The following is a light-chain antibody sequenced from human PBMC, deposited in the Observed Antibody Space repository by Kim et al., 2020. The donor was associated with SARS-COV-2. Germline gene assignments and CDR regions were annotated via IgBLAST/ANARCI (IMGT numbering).Light chain of an antibody. Sequence: QSALTQPPSASGSPGQSVTISCTGTSNDVGGYNYVSWYQQHPGKAPKLMIFEVTKRPSGVPDRFSGSKSGNTASLTVSGLQADDEADYYCCSYAGSNSFVFGGGTQLTVL. J-gene: IGLJ3*02. CDR1: SNDVGGYNY. CDR3: CSYAGSNSFV. CDR2: EVT. V-gene: IGLV2-8*01.